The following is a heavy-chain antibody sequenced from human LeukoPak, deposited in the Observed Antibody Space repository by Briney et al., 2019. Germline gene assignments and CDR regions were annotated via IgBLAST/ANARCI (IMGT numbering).Heavy chain of an antibody. V-gene: IGHV3-30*18. J-gene: IGHJ4*02. Sequence: GRSLRLSCAASGFTFSSYGMHWVRQAPGKGLEWVAVISYDGSNKYYADSVKGRFIISRDNSKNTLYLQMNSLRAEDTAVYYCAKDFRDYYDSNYFDYWGQGTLVTVSS. D-gene: IGHD3-22*01. CDR1: GFTFSSYG. CDR3: AKDFRDYYDSNYFDY. CDR2: ISYDGSNK.